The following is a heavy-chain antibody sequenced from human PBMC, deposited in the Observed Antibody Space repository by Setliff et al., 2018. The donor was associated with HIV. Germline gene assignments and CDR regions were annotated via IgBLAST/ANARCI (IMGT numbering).Heavy chain of an antibody. J-gene: IGHJ3*01. D-gene: IGHD3-22*01. V-gene: IGHV3-23*01. Sequence: ETLSLTCTVSGDSISSSSYYWGWIRQSPGKGLEWVSAISGSGGSTYYADSVKGRFTISRDNSNNTLSLQMTSLRAEDTALYYCAKLDYYDYSGSWARKSAIDFWGRGTMVTVSS. CDR3: AKLDYYDYSGSWARKSAIDF. CDR2: ISGSGGST. CDR1: GDSISSSSYY.